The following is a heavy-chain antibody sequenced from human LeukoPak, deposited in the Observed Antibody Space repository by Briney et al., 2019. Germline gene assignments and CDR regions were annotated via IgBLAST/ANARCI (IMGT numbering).Heavy chain of an antibody. J-gene: IGHJ4*02. V-gene: IGHV3-7*01. Sequence: GGSLRLSCAASGFTFSTYWMTWVRQAPGKGLEWVANIKQDGSEKYFVDSVKGRFTISRDNAKNSLYLQMNSLRAEDTAVYYCARAGSGWYSFDYWGQGTLVTVSS. CDR2: IKQDGSEK. CDR1: GFTFSTYW. D-gene: IGHD6-19*01. CDR3: ARAGSGWYSFDY.